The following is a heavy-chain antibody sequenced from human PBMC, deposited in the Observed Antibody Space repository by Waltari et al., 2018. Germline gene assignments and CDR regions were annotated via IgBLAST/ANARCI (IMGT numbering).Heavy chain of an antibody. D-gene: IGHD5-12*01. CDR2: ITPILGIA. Sequence: QVQLVQSGAEVKKPGSSVKVSCKASGGTFSSYAISWVRQAPGQGLGWMGGITPILGIANYAQKFQGRVTITADESTSTAYMELSSLRSEDTAVYYCAREGGVEMATIRGISHAFDIWGQGTMVTVSS. CDR1: GGTFSSYA. V-gene: IGHV1-69*04. J-gene: IGHJ3*02. CDR3: AREGGVEMATIRGISHAFDI.